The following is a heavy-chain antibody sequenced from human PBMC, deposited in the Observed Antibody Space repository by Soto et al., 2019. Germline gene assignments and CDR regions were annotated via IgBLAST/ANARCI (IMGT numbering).Heavy chain of an antibody. CDR1: GFTFSSYG. V-gene: IGHV3-33*01. Sequence: QVQLVESGGGVVQPGRSLRLSCAASGFTFSSYGMHWVRQAPGKGLEWVAVIWYDGSNKYYADSVKGRFTISRDNSKNTLYLQMNSLRAEDTAVYYCATTAGSGWYPGYWGQGTLVTVSS. CDR2: IWYDGSNK. J-gene: IGHJ4*02. CDR3: ATTAGSGWYPGY. D-gene: IGHD6-19*01.